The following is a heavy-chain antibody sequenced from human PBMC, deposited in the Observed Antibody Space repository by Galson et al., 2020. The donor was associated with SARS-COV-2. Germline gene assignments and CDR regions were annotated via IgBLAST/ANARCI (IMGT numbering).Heavy chain of an antibody. D-gene: IGHD2-2*01. Sequence: TLSLTCTVSGGSIISGAYSWSWIRQPPGKGLEWIGYIYYSGITYYNPSLKSRVTISVDTSKNQFSLKLSSVTAADTAVYYCARIGYCSSTSCDWFDPWGQGTLVTVSS. CDR3: ARIGYCSSTSCDWFDP. J-gene: IGHJ5*02. CDR1: GGSIISGAYS. V-gene: IGHV4-30-4*07. CDR2: IYYSGIT.